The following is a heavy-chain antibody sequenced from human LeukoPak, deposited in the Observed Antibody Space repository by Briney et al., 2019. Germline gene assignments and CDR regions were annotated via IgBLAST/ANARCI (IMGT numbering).Heavy chain of an antibody. Sequence: PGGSLRLSCAASGFTLSPYSMNWVRQAPGKGLEWVSSISSSRSYIYYADSVKGRFTISRDNAKNSLYLQMNSLRVEDTAVYYCARAYSGTYGLGYYYMDVWGKGTTVTISS. CDR1: GFTLSPYS. CDR3: ARAYSGTYGLGYYYMDV. J-gene: IGHJ6*03. CDR2: ISSSRSYI. D-gene: IGHD1-26*01. V-gene: IGHV3-21*01.